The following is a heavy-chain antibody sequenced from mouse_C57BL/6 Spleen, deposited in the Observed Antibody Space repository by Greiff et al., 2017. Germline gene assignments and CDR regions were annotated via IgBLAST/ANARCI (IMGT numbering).Heavy chain of an antibody. V-gene: IGHV1-18*01. J-gene: IGHJ4*01. CDR2: INPNNGGT. CDR3: ARGTHYAMDY. D-gene: IGHD3-1*01. Sequence: VQLQQSGPELVKPGASVKIPCKASGYTFTDYNMDWVKQSHGKSLEWIGDINPNNGGTFYNQKFKGKATLTVDKSSSTAYMELRSLTSEDTAVYYCARGTHYAMDYWGQGTSVTVSS. CDR1: GYTFTDYN.